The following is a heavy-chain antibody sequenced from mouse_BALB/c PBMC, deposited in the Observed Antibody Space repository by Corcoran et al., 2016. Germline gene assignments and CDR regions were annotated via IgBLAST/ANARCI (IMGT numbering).Heavy chain of an antibody. CDR2: IWWDDDK. D-gene: IGHD1-1*01. CDR3: ARIYYYGSSY. J-gene: IGHJ2*01. Sequence: QVTLKESGPGILQPSQTLSLTCSFSGFSLSTSGMGVGWIRQLSGKGLEWLAHIWWDDDKYYNTALKSGLTISKDTSKNQVFLKIASVDTADTATYYCARIYYYGSSYWGQGTTLTVSS. CDR1: GFSLSTSGMG. V-gene: IGHV8-8*01.